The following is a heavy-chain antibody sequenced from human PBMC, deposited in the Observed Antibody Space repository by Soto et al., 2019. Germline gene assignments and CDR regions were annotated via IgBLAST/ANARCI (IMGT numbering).Heavy chain of an antibody. Sequence: PSETLSLTCTVSGGSISSYYWSWIRQPPGKGLEWIGYIYYRGNTSYNPSLKSRVTISVDTSKNQFSLKLSSVTAADTALYYCANYGDDRSFEYWGQGTLVTVSS. CDR3: ANYGDDRSFEY. J-gene: IGHJ4*02. V-gene: IGHV4-59*08. CDR1: GGSISSYY. CDR2: IYYRGNT. D-gene: IGHD4-17*01.